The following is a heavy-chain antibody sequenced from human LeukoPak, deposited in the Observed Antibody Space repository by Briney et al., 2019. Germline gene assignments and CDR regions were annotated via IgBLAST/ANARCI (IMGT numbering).Heavy chain of an antibody. Sequence: GASVTVSCKASGGTFNNYPISWVRQAPGQGLEWMGGIIPMFGTANYAQKFQGRLTITADESTSTAYMELSSLRSEDTAVYYCARGELMDDYWGQGTLVTVSS. CDR1: GGTFNNYP. CDR2: IIPMFGTA. J-gene: IGHJ4*02. D-gene: IGHD1-26*01. CDR3: ARGELMDDY. V-gene: IGHV1-69*01.